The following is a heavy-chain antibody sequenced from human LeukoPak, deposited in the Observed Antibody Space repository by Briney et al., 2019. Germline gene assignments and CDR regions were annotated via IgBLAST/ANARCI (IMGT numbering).Heavy chain of an antibody. CDR3: ARVLRRGGYYFDY. D-gene: IGHD4-17*01. CDR2: IKQDGSEK. CDR1: GFTFSSYW. V-gene: IGHV3-7*04. J-gene: IGHJ4*02. Sequence: GGSLRLSCAASGFTFSSYWMSWVRQAPGKGLEWVANIKQDGSEKYYVDSVKGRFTISRDNAKNSLYLQMNSLRAEGTAVYYCARVLRRGGYYFDYWGQGTLVTVSS.